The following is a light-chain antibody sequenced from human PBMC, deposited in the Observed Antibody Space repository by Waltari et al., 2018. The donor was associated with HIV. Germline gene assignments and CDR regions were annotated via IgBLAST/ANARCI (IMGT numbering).Light chain of an antibody. CDR3: ATWDDSLNGPV. J-gene: IGLJ3*02. Sequence: QSVLTQPPSASGTPGQRVTISCSGSISKLGSNTVNWYQQLPGTAPKLLIYTTNQRPSGVPDRFAGSKSGASASLAISGLQSDDEADYYCATWDDSLNGPVFGGGTKLTVL. CDR1: ISKLGSNT. V-gene: IGLV1-44*01. CDR2: TTN.